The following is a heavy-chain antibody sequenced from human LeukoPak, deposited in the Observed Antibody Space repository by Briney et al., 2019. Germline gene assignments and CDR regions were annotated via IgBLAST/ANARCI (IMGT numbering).Heavy chain of an antibody. CDR1: QFTFSSYW. V-gene: IGHV3-74*01. CDR2: STSDGSST. D-gene: IGHD5-12*01. J-gene: IGHJ4*02. Sequence: PGGSLRLPCAASQFTFSSYWMHWVRQAPGKGLVWVSFSTSDGSSTSYADYVKGRFTISRDNAKNMLYLQMNSLRAEDTAVYYCARDGSLPDYWGQGTLVTVSS. CDR3: ARDGSLPDY.